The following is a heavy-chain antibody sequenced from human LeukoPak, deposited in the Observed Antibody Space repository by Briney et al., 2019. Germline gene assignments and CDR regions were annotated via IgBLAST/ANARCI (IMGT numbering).Heavy chain of an antibody. Sequence: SETLSLTCAVYGGSFSGYYWSWIRQPPGKGLEWIGSIYHSGDTYYNPSLKSRVTISVDTSKNQFSLKLDSVTAADTAVYYCAKGTSSGWYYFDYWGQGTLVTVSS. J-gene: IGHJ4*02. CDR1: GGSFSGYY. D-gene: IGHD6-19*01. V-gene: IGHV4-34*01. CDR2: IYHSGDT. CDR3: AKGTSSGWYYFDY.